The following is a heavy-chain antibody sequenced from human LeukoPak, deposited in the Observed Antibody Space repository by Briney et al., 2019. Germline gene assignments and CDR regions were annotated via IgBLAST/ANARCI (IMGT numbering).Heavy chain of an antibody. CDR2: ISGSGGST. Sequence: GGSLRLSCAASGFTFSSYAMSWVRQAPGKGLEWVSAISGSGGSTYYADSVKGRFTISRDNSKNTLYLQMNSLRAEDTAVYYCAKDYGDPMVQGVGEFDYWGQGTLVTVSS. D-gene: IGHD3-10*01. J-gene: IGHJ4*02. V-gene: IGHV3-23*01. CDR1: GFTFSSYA. CDR3: AKDYGDPMVQGVGEFDY.